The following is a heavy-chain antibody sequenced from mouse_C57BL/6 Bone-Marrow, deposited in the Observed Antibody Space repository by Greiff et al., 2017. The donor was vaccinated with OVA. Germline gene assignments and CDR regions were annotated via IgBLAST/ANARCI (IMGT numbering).Heavy chain of an antibody. CDR3: AREGDYPWIAY. CDR1: GYTFTSYG. J-gene: IGHJ3*01. V-gene: IGHV1-81*01. CDR2: IYPRSGNT. D-gene: IGHD2-4*01. Sequence: QVQLKESGAELVRPGASVTLSCTASGYTFTSYGIRWVKQRPGQGLEWIGEIYPRSGNTYYNAKFKGKATLTADKSSSTAYMELRRLTYEDSAVYCGAREGDYPWIAYWGQGTLVTVSA.